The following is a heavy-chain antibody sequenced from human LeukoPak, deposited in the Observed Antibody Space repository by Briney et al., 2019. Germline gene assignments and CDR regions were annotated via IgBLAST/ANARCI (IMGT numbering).Heavy chain of an antibody. CDR1: GFSFGSYD. D-gene: IGHD2-2*01. J-gene: IGHJ6*02. CDR2: ITTSSSYI. V-gene: IGHV3-21*01. Sequence: PGGSLRLSCAASGFSFGSYDMNWVRQAPGKGLEWVSSITTSSSYIYYADSVKGRSTVSRDNAKNSLYLQMNSLRAEDTAVYYCASHIVVVTAIRYYAMDVWGQGTTVTVSS. CDR3: ASHIVVVTAIRYYAMDV.